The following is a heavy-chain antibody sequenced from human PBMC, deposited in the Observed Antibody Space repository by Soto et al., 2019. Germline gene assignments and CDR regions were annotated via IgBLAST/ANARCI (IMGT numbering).Heavy chain of an antibody. CDR3: ARWKYSYADLPGDWFDS. CDR2: IYRSGST. J-gene: IGHJ5*01. CDR1: GASLTSGSYY. D-gene: IGHD3-16*01. V-gene: IGHV4-61*01. Sequence: QVQLQESGPGLVRPSETLSLTCTVSGASLTSGSYYWSWVRQPPGKGLEWIAYIYRSGSTNYNPSLKSRAPISVDTSKSQFSLRLTSVTPADTAMYYCARWKYSYADLPGDWFDSWGQGTLVTVSS.